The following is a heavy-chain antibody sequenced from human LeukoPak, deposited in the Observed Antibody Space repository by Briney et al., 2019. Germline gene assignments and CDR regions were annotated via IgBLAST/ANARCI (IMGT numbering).Heavy chain of an antibody. V-gene: IGHV4-34*01. D-gene: IGHD1-26*01. Sequence: PSETLSLTCAVYGGSFSGYYWSWIRQPPGKGLEWIGEINHSGSTNYNPSLKSRVTISVDTSKNQFSLKLSSVTAADTAVYYCVSRGWETQTELHYFDYWGQGTLVTVSS. J-gene: IGHJ4*02. CDR2: INHSGST. CDR3: VSRGWETQTELHYFDY. CDR1: GGSFSGYY.